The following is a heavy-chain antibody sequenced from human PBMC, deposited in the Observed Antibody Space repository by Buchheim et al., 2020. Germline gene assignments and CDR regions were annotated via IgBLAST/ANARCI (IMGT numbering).Heavy chain of an antibody. J-gene: IGHJ5*02. Sequence: QLQLQESGPGLVKSSETLSLTCSVSGDTITSSSYYWGWIRQPPGKGLEWIGNIYYSGSTFYNPSLKSRVTISVDTSKNQFYLKLSSVTAADTAMYYCARQGGNLWSGYFSPDPWGQGIL. CDR1: GDTITSSSYY. CDR3: ARQGGNLWSGYFSPDP. V-gene: IGHV4-39*01. CDR2: IYYSGST. D-gene: IGHD3-3*01.